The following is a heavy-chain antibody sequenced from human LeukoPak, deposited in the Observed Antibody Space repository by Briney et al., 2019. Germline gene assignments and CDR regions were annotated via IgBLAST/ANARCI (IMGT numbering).Heavy chain of an antibody. V-gene: IGHV4-34*01. Sequence: SETLSLTCAVYGGSFSGYYWSWIRQSPGKGLEWIGEINHSGSTNYSPSLKSRVTISVDTSKNQFSLKLSSVTAADTAVYYCARGRSRKHSSPMDVWGQGTTVTVSS. J-gene: IGHJ6*02. D-gene: IGHD6-13*01. CDR1: GGSFSGYY. CDR3: ARGRSRKHSSPMDV. CDR2: INHSGST.